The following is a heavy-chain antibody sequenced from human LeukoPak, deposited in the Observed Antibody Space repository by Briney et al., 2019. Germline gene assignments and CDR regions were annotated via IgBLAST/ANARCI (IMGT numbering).Heavy chain of an antibody. J-gene: IGHJ4*02. CDR2: ISGSGGST. V-gene: IGHV3-23*01. D-gene: IGHD2-15*01. CDR1: GFTFSSYA. Sequence: GGSLRLSCAASGFTFSSYAMSWVRQAPGKGLEWVSAISGSGGSTYYADSVTGRFTISRDNSKNTLYLQMNSLRAEDTAVYYCAKGSGWGYCSGGSCYFNYWGQGTLVTVSS. CDR3: AKGSGWGYCSGGSCYFNY.